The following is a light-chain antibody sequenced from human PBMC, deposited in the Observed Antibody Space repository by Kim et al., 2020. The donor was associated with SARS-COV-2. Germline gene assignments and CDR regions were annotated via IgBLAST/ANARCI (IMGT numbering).Light chain of an antibody. J-gene: IGKJ1*01. Sequence: DIMLTQSPDTLSLSPGERATLSCRASETLKGTYLVWYQQRPGQAPRRLIYGASNRATGIPDRFSGSVSGTAFTLTIPRLEPEDFAVYYCQQYARSPRTFGQGTKVDIK. CDR3: QQYARSPRT. V-gene: IGKV3-20*01. CDR2: GAS. CDR1: ETLKGTY.